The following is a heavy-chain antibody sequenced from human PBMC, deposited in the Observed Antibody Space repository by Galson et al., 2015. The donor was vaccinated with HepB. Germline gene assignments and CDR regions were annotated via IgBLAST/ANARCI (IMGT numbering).Heavy chain of an antibody. CDR2: FDPEDGET. Sequence: SVKVSCKVSGYTLTELSMHWVRQAPGKGLEWMGGFDPEDGETIYAQKFQGRVTMTEDTSTDTAYMELSSLRSEDTAVYYCANRIGYCSGGSCYGFDYWGQGTLVTVSS. CDR1: GYTLTELS. J-gene: IGHJ4*02. D-gene: IGHD2-15*01. V-gene: IGHV1-24*01. CDR3: ANRIGYCSGGSCYGFDY.